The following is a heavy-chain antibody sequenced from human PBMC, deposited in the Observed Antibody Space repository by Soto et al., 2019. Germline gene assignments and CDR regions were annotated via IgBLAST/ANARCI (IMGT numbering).Heavy chain of an antibody. CDR1: GASITNNNW. V-gene: IGHV4-4*02. CDR3: AKRGGFYFDY. J-gene: IGHJ4*02. CDR2: IYHRGAT. D-gene: IGHD3-16*01. Sequence: QVQLQESGPGLVKPSGTLSLTCGVSGASITNNNWWCWVRQPPGKGLEWIGEIYHRGATNYNPSLKSRVTISVDKSKNQFSLPLNSVTAADTAVYYCAKRGGFYFDYWGQGTLVTVSS.